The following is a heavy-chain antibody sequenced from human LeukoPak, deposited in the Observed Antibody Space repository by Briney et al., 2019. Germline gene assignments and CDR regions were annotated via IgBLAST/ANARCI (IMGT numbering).Heavy chain of an antibody. J-gene: IGHJ4*02. V-gene: IGHV3-33*01. CDR2: IWYDGSNK. D-gene: IGHD6-13*01. CDR3: ARVEQQLVRGDYFDY. Sequence: GGSLRLSCAASGFTFSSYGMHWVRQAPGKGLEWVAVIWYDGSNKYYADSVKGRFTISRDNSKNTLYLQKNSLRAEDTAVYYCARVEQQLVRGDYFDYWGQGTLVTVSS. CDR1: GFTFSSYG.